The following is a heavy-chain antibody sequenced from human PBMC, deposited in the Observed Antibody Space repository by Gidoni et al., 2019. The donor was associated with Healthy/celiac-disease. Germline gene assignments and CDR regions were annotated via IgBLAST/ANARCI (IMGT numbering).Heavy chain of an antibody. Sequence: QVHRQESGPGLVKPSATLSPTPPVSGGPTSSYSWSWIRQPPGKGLEWIGYIYYSGSTNYNPSLKSRVTISVDTSKNQFSLKLSSVTAADTAVYYCASGGRVGASGPLLEWLLDYWGQGTLVTVSS. V-gene: IGHV4-59*08. CDR3: ASGGRVGASGPLLEWLLDY. D-gene: IGHD3-3*01. CDR2: IYYSGST. J-gene: IGHJ4*02. CDR1: GGPTSSYS.